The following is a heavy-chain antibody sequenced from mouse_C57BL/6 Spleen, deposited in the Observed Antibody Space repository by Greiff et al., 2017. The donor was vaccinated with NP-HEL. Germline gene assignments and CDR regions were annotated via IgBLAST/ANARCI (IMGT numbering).Heavy chain of an antibody. J-gene: IGHJ3*01. CDR1: GYAFSSSW. CDR2: IYPGDGDT. V-gene: IGHV1-82*01. CDR3: ASSARGWFAY. Sequence: QVQLQQSGPELVKPGASVKISCKASGYAFSSSWMNWVKQRPGKGLEWIGRIYPGDGDTNYNGKFKGKATLTADKSSSTAYMQLSSLTSEDSAVYFCASSARGWFAYWGQGTPVTVSA.